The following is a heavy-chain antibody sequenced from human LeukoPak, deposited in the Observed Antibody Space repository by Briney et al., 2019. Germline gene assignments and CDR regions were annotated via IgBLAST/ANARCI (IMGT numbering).Heavy chain of an antibody. D-gene: IGHD5-18*01. J-gene: IGHJ4*02. CDR2: ISGSGGST. CDR1: GFTFSSYA. V-gene: IGHV3-23*01. Sequence: GGSLRLSCAASGFTFSSYAMSWVRLAPGKGLEWVSTISGSGGSTYYADSVKGRFTISRDNSKNTLYLQMNSLRAEDTAVYYCARGSYGSFDYWGQGTLVTVSS. CDR3: ARGSYGSFDY.